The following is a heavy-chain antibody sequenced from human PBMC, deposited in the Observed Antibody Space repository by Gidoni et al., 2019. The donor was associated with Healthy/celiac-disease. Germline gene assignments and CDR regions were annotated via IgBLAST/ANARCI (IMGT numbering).Heavy chain of an antibody. V-gene: IGHV3-30*18. J-gene: IGHJ4*02. CDR2: ITYDGSNK. D-gene: IGHD4-17*01. CDR3: AKALDYGGNYPPHY. CDR1: GFTFSSYG. Sequence: QVHLVESGGGVVQPGSSLRLSCAASGFTFSSYGMNWVRQAPGKGLEGVAVITYDGSNKYYADSVKGRFTISRDNSKNTLYLQMNSLRAEDTAVYYGAKALDYGGNYPPHYWGQGTLVTVSS.